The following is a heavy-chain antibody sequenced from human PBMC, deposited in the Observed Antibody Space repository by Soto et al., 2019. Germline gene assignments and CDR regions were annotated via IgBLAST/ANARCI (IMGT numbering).Heavy chain of an antibody. CDR2: IYYSGST. CDR1: GGSISSGGYY. V-gene: IGHV4-31*03. Sequence: PSETLSLTCTVSGGSISSGGYYWSWIRQHPGKGLEWIGYIYYSGSTYYNPSLKSRVTISVDTSKNQFSLKLSSVTAADTAVYYCPGAFAYYFIFTVYSPPGNCFAPWGQETLLTASS. J-gene: IGHJ5*02. D-gene: IGHD3-9*01. CDR3: PGAFAYYFIFTVYSPPGNCFAP.